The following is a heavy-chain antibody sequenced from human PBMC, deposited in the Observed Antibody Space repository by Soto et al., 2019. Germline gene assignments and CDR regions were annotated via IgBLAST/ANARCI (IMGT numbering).Heavy chain of an antibody. V-gene: IGHV4-59*01. D-gene: IGHD3-22*01. CDR3: ARHTYYYDSVDY. CDR2: IYYSGST. Sequence: SETLSLTCTVSGGSISSYYWSWIRQPPGKGLEWIGYIYYSGSTNYNPSLKSRVTISVDTSKNQFSLKLSSVTAADTAVYYCARHTYYYDSVDYWGQGTLVTVSS. CDR1: GGSISSYY. J-gene: IGHJ4*02.